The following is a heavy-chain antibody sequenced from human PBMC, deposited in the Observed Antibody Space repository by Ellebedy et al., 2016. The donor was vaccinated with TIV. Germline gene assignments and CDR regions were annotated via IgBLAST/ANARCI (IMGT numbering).Heavy chain of an antibody. Sequence: GESLKISCKGSGYSFSSNWIGWVRQMPGKGLEWMGRIDPSDSYTKYSPAFQGHVTISADKSISTAYLQWSSLKASDTAMYYCARLPDYDGMDVWGQGTTVTVSS. CDR1: GYSFSSNW. J-gene: IGHJ6*02. CDR3: ARLPDYDGMDV. V-gene: IGHV5-10-1*01. CDR2: IDPSDSYT.